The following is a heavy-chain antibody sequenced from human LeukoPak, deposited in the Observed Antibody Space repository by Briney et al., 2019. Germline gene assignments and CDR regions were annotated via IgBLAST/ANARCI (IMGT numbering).Heavy chain of an antibody. V-gene: IGHV4-59*01. CDR2: IYYNGRT. CDR1: GDSISSYY. J-gene: IGHJ5*02. D-gene: IGHD6-13*01. Sequence: PSETLSLTCAVSGDSISSYYWSWIRQPPGKGLEWIGYIYYNGRTNYNPSLKSRVTISVDTSKNQFSLKLNSVTAADTAVYYCARDSSSFEYNWFDPWGQGTLVTVSS. CDR3: ARDSSSFEYNWFDP.